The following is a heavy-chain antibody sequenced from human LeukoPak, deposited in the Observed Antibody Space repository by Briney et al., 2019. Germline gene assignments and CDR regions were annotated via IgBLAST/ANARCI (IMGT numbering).Heavy chain of an antibody. CDR1: GGSFSGYY. V-gene: IGHV4-34*01. CDR3: ARGGITMVRGVIIGYFDY. Sequence: SETLSLTCAVYGGSFSGYYWSWIRQPPGKGLEWMGEINHSGSTNYNPSLKSRVTISVDTSKNQFSLKLSSVTAADTAVYYCARGGITMVRGVIIGYFDYWGQGTLVTVSS. CDR2: INHSGST. D-gene: IGHD3-10*01. J-gene: IGHJ4*02.